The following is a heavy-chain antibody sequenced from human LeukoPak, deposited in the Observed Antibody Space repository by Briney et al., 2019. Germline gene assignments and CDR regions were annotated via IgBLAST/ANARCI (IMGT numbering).Heavy chain of an antibody. Sequence: ASVKVSCKASGYTFTSYDINWVRQAPGQGLEWMGWINPNSGNTDYAQKFQGRVTMTRNTSISTASMELSSLRSEDTAVYYCARGRQYSSSWYEGLGYYYYYMDVWGKGTTVTISS. D-gene: IGHD6-13*01. V-gene: IGHV1-8*01. CDR3: ARGRQYSSSWYEGLGYYYYYMDV. CDR1: GYTFTSYD. CDR2: INPNSGNT. J-gene: IGHJ6*03.